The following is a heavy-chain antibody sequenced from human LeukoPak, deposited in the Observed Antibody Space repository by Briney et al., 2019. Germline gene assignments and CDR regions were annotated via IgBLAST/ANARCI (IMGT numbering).Heavy chain of an antibody. CDR2: NSSSGSNI. J-gene: IGHJ3*02. Sequence: GGSLRLSCAASGFTLCDYYMSWIRPAPGKGLEWVSYNSSSGSNIYSADPVKSRFIISRDNAKNLLYLQMNSRRAEDTAVYYCTSSGGYPQLGALDIWGQGTMVTVSS. CDR3: TSSGGYPQLGALDI. V-gene: IGHV3-11*01. D-gene: IGHD1-26*01. CDR1: GFTLCDYY.